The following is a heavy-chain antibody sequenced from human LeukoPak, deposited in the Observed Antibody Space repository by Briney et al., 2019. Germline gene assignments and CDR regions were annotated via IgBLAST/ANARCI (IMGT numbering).Heavy chain of an antibody. CDR1: GGSISSYY. J-gene: IGHJ3*02. CDR3: ARIREERAFDI. Sequence: SETLSPTCTVSGGSISSYYWSWIRQPPGKGLEWIGYIYYSGSTNYNPSLKSRVTISVDTSKNQFSLKLSSVTAADTAVYYCARIREERAFDIWGQGTMVTVSS. V-gene: IGHV4-59*01. CDR2: IYYSGST. D-gene: IGHD1-26*01.